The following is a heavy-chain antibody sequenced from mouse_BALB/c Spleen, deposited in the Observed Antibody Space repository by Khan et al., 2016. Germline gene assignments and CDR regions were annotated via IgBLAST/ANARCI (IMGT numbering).Heavy chain of an antibody. CDR1: GFTFNTYA. V-gene: IGHV10-1*02. D-gene: IGHD2-3*01. J-gene: IGHJ2*01. Sequence: EVKLLESGGGLVQPKGSLKLSCAASGFTFNTYAMNWVRQAPGKGLEWVARIRSKSNNYATYYADSVKDRFTISRDDSQSMLYLQMNNLKTEDTAMYYCVSGDGYYDYWGQGTTLTVSS. CDR3: VSGDGYYDY. CDR2: IRSKSNNYAT.